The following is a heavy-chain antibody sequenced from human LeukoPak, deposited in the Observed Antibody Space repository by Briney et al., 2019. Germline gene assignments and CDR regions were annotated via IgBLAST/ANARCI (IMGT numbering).Heavy chain of an antibody. CDR3: ARGDCSNTSCQDYYYGIDV. D-gene: IGHD2-2*01. V-gene: IGHV3-48*03. Sequence: GRSLTLSCAPSGFTSSSYETNWVCHAPGKRKWRVSYISSSGRTTYYAHSVKGRFTISRDNAMNSLYLQMNSLRAEDTAVYYCARGDCSNTSCQDYYYGIDVWGKGSTVTVSS. CDR1: GFTSSSYE. CDR2: ISSSGRTT. J-gene: IGHJ6*04.